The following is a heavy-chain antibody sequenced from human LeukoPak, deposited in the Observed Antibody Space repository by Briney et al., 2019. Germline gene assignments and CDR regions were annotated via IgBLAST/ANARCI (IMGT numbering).Heavy chain of an antibody. J-gene: IGHJ4*02. D-gene: IGHD6-19*01. CDR3: AKGTSSGWYYFDY. CDR1: GGSFSGYY. CDR2: TNHSGST. Sequence: SETLSLTCAVYGGSFSGYYWSWIRQPPGKGLEWIGETNHSGSTNYNPSLKSRVTISVDTSKNQFSLKLDSVTAADTAVYYCAKGTSSGWYYFDYWGQGTLVTVSS. V-gene: IGHV4-34*01.